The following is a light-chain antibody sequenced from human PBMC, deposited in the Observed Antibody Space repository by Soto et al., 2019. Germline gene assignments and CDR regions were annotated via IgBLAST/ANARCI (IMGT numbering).Light chain of an antibody. CDR1: QRVSNKY. CDR3: QQYNDWPPWT. J-gene: IGKJ1*01. V-gene: IGKV3D-15*01. CDR2: GAS. Sequence: ELVLTKSPGTLSLSQGDRATLSCRASQRVSNKYLAWYQQTPGQAPRLLNYGASNRATGIPDRFSGSGSGTEFTLTFSSLQSEDFAVYYGQQYNDWPPWTFGQGTKVGIK.